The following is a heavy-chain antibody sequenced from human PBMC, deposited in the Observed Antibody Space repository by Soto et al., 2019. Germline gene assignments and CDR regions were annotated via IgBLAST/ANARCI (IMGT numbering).Heavy chain of an antibody. J-gene: IGHJ4*02. D-gene: IGHD3-16*02. CDR1: GFTFSSYA. CDR2: ISGSGGST. V-gene: IGHV3-23*01. Sequence: GGSLRLSCAASGFTFSSYAMSWVRQAPGKGLEWVSAISGSGGSTYYADSVKGRFTISRDNSKNALYLQMNSLRAEDTAVYYCVRRGDDYIWGSYRRLSFDYWGQGTLVTVSS. CDR3: VRRGDDYIWGSYRRLSFDY.